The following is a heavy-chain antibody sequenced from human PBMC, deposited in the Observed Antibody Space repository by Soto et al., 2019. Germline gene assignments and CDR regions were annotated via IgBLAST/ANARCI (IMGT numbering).Heavy chain of an antibody. J-gene: IGHJ4*02. CDR1: GFSLSSSGLG. V-gene: IGHV2-5*02. Sequence: QITLKESGPTLVKPTQTLTLTCTFSGFSLSSSGLGVGWIRQPPGKALEWLALIYWDDEKRYRPSLKSKLTIPKDTSKNHVVLTMTNRDPVDTATYYCANTTGDGFFDTWGQGTLVTVYS. D-gene: IGHD1-1*01. CDR2: IYWDDEK. CDR3: ANTTGDGFFDT.